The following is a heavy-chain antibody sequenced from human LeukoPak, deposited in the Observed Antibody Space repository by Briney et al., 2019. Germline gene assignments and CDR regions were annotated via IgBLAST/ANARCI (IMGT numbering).Heavy chain of an antibody. CDR2: ISYDGSNK. Sequence: PGGSLRLSCVASGFTFDDYAMHWVRQAPGKGLEWVAVISYDGSNKYYADSVKGRFTISRDNSKNTLYLQMNSLRAEDTAVYYCAKDNYDSSGYFAFDIWGQGTMVTVSS. J-gene: IGHJ3*02. CDR1: GFTFDDYA. CDR3: AKDNYDSSGYFAFDI. D-gene: IGHD3-22*01. V-gene: IGHV3-30*18.